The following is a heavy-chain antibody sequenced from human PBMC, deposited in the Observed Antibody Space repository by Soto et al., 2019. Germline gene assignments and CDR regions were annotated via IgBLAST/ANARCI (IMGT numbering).Heavy chain of an antibody. CDR1: GFTFSSYW. CDR3: ARVAYGAYHFDS. D-gene: IGHD2-21*01. J-gene: IGHJ4*02. V-gene: IGHV3-74*01. Sequence: EVQLVESGGGLVQPGGSLRLSCGASGFTFSSYWMHWVRQAPGEGLVWVSRINSDGSTRSYADSVKGRFTISRDNAKNTLFRQMNSLRAEDTAVYYCARVAYGAYHFDSWGQGTLVT. CDR2: INSDGSTR.